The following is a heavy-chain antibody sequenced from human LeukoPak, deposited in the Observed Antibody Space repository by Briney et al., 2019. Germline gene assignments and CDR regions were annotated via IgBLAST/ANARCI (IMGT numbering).Heavy chain of an antibody. Sequence: PGGSLRLSCAASGFTFNSYAMSWVRQAPGKGLEWVSAISGNGGRTYYADSVKGRFTTSRDNSKNTVFLHMNSLRAEDTAMYYCARGDDSGYYDYFDYWGQGALVTVSS. CDR1: GFTFNSYA. CDR3: ARGDDSGYYDYFDY. V-gene: IGHV3-23*01. J-gene: IGHJ4*02. CDR2: ISGNGGRT. D-gene: IGHD3-22*01.